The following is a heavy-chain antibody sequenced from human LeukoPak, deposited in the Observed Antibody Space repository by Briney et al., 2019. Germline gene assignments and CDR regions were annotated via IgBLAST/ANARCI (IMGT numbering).Heavy chain of an antibody. Sequence: KPGGSLRLSCAASGVTFSDYYMSWIRQAPGKGLEWLSYISSSGSSIYYADSVKGRFTISRDNANNSLYLQMNSLRAEDTAVYYCARAKGSLLAFDIWGQGTMVTVSS. D-gene: IGHD3-10*01. CDR3: ARAKGSLLAFDI. CDR2: ISSSGSSI. J-gene: IGHJ3*02. V-gene: IGHV3-11*01. CDR1: GVTFSDYY.